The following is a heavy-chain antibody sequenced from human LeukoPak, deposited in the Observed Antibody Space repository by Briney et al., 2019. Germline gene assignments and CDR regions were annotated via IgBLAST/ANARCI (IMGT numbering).Heavy chain of an antibody. D-gene: IGHD6-13*01. V-gene: IGHV3-23*01. Sequence: PGGSLRLSCAASGFTFSSYSMNWVRQAPGKGLEWVSGISGSDGSTYSADSVKGRFTISRDNSRNTLYLQMNSLRAEDTALYYCARAVIAAAGTDYYYFMDVWGKGTTVTVSS. CDR3: ARAVIAAAGTDYYYFMDV. J-gene: IGHJ6*03. CDR2: ISGSDGST. CDR1: GFTFSSYS.